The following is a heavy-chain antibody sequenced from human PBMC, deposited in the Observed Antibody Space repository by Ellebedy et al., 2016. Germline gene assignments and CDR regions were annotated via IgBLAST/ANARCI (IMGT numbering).Heavy chain of an antibody. J-gene: IGHJ6*02. V-gene: IGHV3-30-3*01. CDR2: ISYDGSNK. D-gene: IGHD3-9*01. CDR1: GFTFSSYA. Sequence: GGSLRLSXAASGFTFSSYAMHWVRQAPGKGLEWVAVISYDGSNKYYADSVKGRFTISRDNSKNTLYLQMNSLRAEDTAVYYGARGGSFDWLFLVNGMDVWGQGTTVTVSS. CDR3: ARGGSFDWLFLVNGMDV.